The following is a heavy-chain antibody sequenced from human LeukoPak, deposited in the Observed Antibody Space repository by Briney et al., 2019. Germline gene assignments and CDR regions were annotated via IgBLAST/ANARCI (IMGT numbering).Heavy chain of an antibody. D-gene: IGHD3-22*01. CDR3: ARGNYYDSSGYYEEGREFDY. V-gene: IGHV3-48*03. CDR2: ISNSGSTI. Sequence: PTGGSLRLSCAASGFIFSSYEMNWVRQAPGKGLEWVSYISNSGSTIYNADSVKGRFTISRDNAKNSLYLQMNSLRAEDTALYYCARGNYYDSSGYYEEGREFDYWGQGTLVTVSS. J-gene: IGHJ4*02. CDR1: GFIFSSYE.